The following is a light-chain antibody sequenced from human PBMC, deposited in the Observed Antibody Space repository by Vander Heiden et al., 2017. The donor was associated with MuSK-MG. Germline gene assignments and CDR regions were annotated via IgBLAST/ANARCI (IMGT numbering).Light chain of an antibody. CDR3: QQYDSTLWT. CDR2: GAS. CDR1: QGISSS. V-gene: IGKV1-NL1*01. J-gene: IGKJ1*01. Sequence: DIQLTQSPSSLSASVGDRVIITCRASQGISSSLVWYQQKPGRAPKLLLFGASRLESGVPSRFSGSGSGTDYTLTISSLHPEDFATYYCQQYDSTLWTFGQGTKVDIK.